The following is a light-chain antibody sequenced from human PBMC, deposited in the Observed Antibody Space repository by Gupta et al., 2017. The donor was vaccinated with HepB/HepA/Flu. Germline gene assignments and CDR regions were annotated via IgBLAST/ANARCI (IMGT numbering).Light chain of an antibody. CDR3: QSADSSGTWV. V-gene: IGLV3-25*03. Sequence: SYEPTQPPSVSVSPGQTARITCSGDALPKQYAYWYQQKPGQAPVLVIYKDSKRPSGIPGRFSGSSSGTTVTLTISGVQEEDDAYYYCQSADSSGTWVFGGGTKLTVL. CDR1: ALPKQY. CDR2: KDS. J-gene: IGLJ3*02.